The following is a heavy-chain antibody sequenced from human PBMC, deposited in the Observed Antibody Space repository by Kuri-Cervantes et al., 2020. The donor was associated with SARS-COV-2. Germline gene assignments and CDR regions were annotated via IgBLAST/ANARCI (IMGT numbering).Heavy chain of an antibody. V-gene: IGHV3-23*03. CDR2: IYSGGSST. D-gene: IGHD2-21*01. J-gene: IGHJ4*02. Sequence: GESLKISFAASGFTFSSYAMSWVRQAPGKGLEWVSVIYSGGSSTYYADSVKGRFTISRDNSKNTLYLQMNSLRAEDTAVYYCAKDGDPDYWGQGTLVTVSS. CDR1: GFTFSSYA. CDR3: AKDGDPDY.